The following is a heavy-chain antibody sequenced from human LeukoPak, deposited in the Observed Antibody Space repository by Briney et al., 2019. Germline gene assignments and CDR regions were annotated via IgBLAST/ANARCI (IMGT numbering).Heavy chain of an antibody. Sequence: PSQTPSLTCTDSGGSISSGDYYWSWIRQPPGKGLEWIGYIYYSGSTNYNPSLKSRVTISVDTSKNQFSLKLSSVTAADTAVYYCARGRLPTIDRNFDYWGQGTLVTVSS. D-gene: IGHD2-15*01. CDR2: IYYSGST. CDR3: ARGRLPTIDRNFDY. J-gene: IGHJ4*02. V-gene: IGHV4-30-4*01. CDR1: GGSISSGDYY.